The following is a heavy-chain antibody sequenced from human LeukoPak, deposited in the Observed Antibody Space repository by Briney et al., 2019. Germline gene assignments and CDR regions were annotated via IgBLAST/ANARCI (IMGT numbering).Heavy chain of an antibody. J-gene: IGHJ4*02. CDR2: ISSSSSYI. D-gene: IGHD2-15*01. Sequence: PGGSLRLSRAASGFTFSSYSMNWVRQAPGKGLEWVSSISSSSSYIYYADSVKGRFTISRDNAKNPLYLQMNSLRAEDTAVYYCARERMGYFDYWGQGTLVTVSS. CDR3: ARERMGYFDY. CDR1: GFTFSSYS. V-gene: IGHV3-21*01.